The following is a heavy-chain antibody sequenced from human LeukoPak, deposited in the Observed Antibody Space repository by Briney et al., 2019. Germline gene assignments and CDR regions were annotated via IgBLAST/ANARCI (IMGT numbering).Heavy chain of an antibody. CDR2: IMPMLGTA. D-gene: IGHD2-2*01. J-gene: IGHJ4*02. CDR1: GYTFTSYG. Sequence: ASVKVSCKASGYTFTSYGISWVRQAPGQGLEWMGGIMPMLGTANYAQKFQGRVTITADKSTSTAYMELSSLRSEDTAVYYCASGRTDIIVVPATLRNYYFDYWGQGTLVTVSS. CDR3: ASGRTDIIVVPATLRNYYFDY. V-gene: IGHV1-69*06.